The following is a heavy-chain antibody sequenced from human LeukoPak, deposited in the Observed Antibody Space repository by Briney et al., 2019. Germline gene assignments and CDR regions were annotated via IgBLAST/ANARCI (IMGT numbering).Heavy chain of an antibody. CDR2: ISSGGSSI. Sequence: GGSLRLSCAASGFTFSSYSMNWVRQAPGKGLEWVSYISSGGSSIYHADSVKGRFTISRDSAKNSVYLQMNSLRAEDTAVYYCARGLGGSGNYRFYFDYWGQGTLVTVSS. CDR3: ARGLGGSGNYRFYFDY. V-gene: IGHV3-48*04. CDR1: GFTFSSYS. J-gene: IGHJ4*02. D-gene: IGHD3-10*01.